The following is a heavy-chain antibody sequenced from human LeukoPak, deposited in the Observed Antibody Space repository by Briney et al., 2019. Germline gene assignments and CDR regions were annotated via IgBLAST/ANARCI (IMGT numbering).Heavy chain of an antibody. D-gene: IGHD4-23*01. V-gene: IGHV3-74*01. J-gene: IGHJ4*02. CDR2: IASDGNST. CDR3: ARGRPHGNDY. Sequence: GGSLRLSCAASGFTFSSYWMNWVRQAPGKGLVWVSRIASDGNSTTYADSVEGRFSISRDNAKNTLYLQMNSLRVEDTAVYYCARGRPHGNDYWGQGTLVTVSS. CDR1: GFTFSSYW.